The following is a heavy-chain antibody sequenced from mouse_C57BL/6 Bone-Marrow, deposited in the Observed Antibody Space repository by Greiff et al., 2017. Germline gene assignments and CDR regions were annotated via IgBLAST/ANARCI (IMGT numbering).Heavy chain of an antibody. CDR1: GYSITSGYY. CDR2: ISYDGSN. J-gene: IGHJ3*01. CDR3: ARDQEDDGYLFAY. Sequence: VQLKQSGPGLVKPSQSLSLTCSVTGYSITSGYYWNWIRQFPGNKLEWMGYISYDGSNNYNPSLKNRISITRDTSKNQFFLKLNSVTTEDTATYYCARDQEDDGYLFAYWGQGTLVTVSA. D-gene: IGHD2-3*01. V-gene: IGHV3-6*01.